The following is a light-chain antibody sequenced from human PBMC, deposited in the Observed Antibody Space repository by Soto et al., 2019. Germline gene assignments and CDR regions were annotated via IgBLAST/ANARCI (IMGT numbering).Light chain of an antibody. V-gene: IGKV3-20*01. CDR2: GVS. CDR1: QSISGTY. Sequence: EIVLTQSPGTLSLSPGERATLSCRASQSISGTYLAWYQQQPGQAPRLLISGVSSRATGIPDRFSGSGSGTDFTLTISRLEPEDFAVYSCQQYVSSPQTFGQGAKVEI. J-gene: IGKJ1*01. CDR3: QQYVSSPQT.